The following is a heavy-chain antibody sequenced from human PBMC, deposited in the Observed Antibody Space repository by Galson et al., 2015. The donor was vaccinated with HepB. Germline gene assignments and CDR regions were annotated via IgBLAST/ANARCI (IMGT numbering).Heavy chain of an antibody. D-gene: IGHD3-22*01. CDR1: GGSISSAAYS. Sequence: TLSLTCAVSGGSISSAAYSWSWVRQPPGKGLEWIGSVHHGGSPYYNPSLKSRVTISEATSENQFSLELSYVTAADTAVYYCVRGIVVAPVWGAFETWGRGTMVTVSS. CDR3: VRGIVVAPVWGAFET. CDR2: VHHGGSP. J-gene: IGHJ3*02. V-gene: IGHV4-30-2*01.